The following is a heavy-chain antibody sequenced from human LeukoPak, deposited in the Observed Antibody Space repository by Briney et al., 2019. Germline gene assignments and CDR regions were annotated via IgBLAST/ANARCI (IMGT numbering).Heavy chain of an antibody. CDR2: ISYDGSNK. CDR1: GFTFSSYA. Sequence: GGSLRLSCAASGFTFSSYAMHWVRQAPGKGLEWVAVISYDGSNKYYADSVKGRFTISRDNSKNTLNLQMNSLRAEDTAVYYCARTGAVDYWGQGTLVTVSS. V-gene: IGHV3-30*04. D-gene: IGHD3-10*01. J-gene: IGHJ4*02. CDR3: ARTGAVDY.